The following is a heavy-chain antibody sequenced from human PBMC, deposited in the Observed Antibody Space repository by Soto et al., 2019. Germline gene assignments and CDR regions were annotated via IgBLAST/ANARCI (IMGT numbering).Heavy chain of an antibody. Sequence: QVHLVQSGSEVKRPGAVMRVSCKASGYSFTSYYLHWVRQAPGQGLEWMGMINPFSGTTNYVRKFQGRITLTRDTSTSTAYVDLTSLRSEDTAMYYCARMYSRKLDDFDIWGQGTLVIVSS. J-gene: IGHJ3*02. CDR2: INPFSGTT. CDR3: ARMYSRKLDDFDI. V-gene: IGHV1-46*01. D-gene: IGHD1-26*01. CDR1: GYSFTSYY.